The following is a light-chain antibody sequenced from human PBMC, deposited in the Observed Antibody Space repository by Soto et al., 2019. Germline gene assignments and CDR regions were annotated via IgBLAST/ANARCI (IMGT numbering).Light chain of an antibody. Sequence: QSVLTQPPSVSGAAGQSVTISCTGTSGDVGGYYYVSWYQQLPGKAPKLMISEVSNRPSGVSNRFSGSKSGNTASLTISGLQAEDEADYYCSSYTAGGTIFGTGTKLTVL. CDR2: EVS. CDR1: SGDVGGYYY. J-gene: IGLJ1*01. CDR3: SSYTAGGTI. V-gene: IGLV2-14*01.